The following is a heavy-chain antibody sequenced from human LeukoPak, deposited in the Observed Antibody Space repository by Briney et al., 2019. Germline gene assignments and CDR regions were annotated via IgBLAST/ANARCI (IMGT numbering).Heavy chain of an antibody. J-gene: IGHJ5*02. CDR2: ISSRGTTK. Sequence: GGSLRLSCAASGFTFSDYYMSWLRQAPGKGLEWVSYISSRGTTKYYADSVKGRITISRDNAKNSLFLQVNSLRAEDTAVYYCASTGYCSGGSCYWRDWFDPWGQGTLVTVSS. CDR3: ASTGYCSGGSCYWRDWFDP. D-gene: IGHD2-15*01. CDR1: GFTFSDYY. V-gene: IGHV3-11*01.